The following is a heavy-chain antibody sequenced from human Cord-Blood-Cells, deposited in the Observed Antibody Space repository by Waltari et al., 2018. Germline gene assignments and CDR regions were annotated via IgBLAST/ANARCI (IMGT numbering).Heavy chain of an antibody. Sequence: QVQLVQSGAEVKKPGASVKVSCKVSGYTLTELSMHWVRQAPGKGLEWMGGFDPEDGETIYAQKFQGGVTMTEDTSTDTAYMELSSLRSEDTAVYYCATAYDSSGYYYIRDAFDIWGQGTMVTVSS. CDR2: FDPEDGET. V-gene: IGHV1-24*01. CDR3: ATAYDSSGYYYIRDAFDI. J-gene: IGHJ3*02. CDR1: GYTLTELS. D-gene: IGHD3-22*01.